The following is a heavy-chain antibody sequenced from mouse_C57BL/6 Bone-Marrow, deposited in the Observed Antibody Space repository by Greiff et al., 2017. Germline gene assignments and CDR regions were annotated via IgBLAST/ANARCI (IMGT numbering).Heavy chain of an antibody. J-gene: IGHJ4*01. V-gene: IGHV2-5*01. CDR3: DKTDYDGLYYYAMDY. CDR2: IWRGGST. D-gene: IGHD2-4*01. Sequence: QVQLQQSGPGLVQPSQSLSITCTVSGFSLTSYGVHWVRQSPGKGLEWLGVIWRGGSTDYNAAFMSRLSITKDNSKSQVFFKMNSLQADDTAIYYCDKTDYDGLYYYAMDYWGQGTSVTVSS. CDR1: GFSLTSYG.